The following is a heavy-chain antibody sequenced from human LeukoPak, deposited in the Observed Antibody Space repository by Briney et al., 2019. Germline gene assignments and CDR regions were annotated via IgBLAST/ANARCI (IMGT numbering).Heavy chain of an antibody. CDR2: IYYSGST. V-gene: IGHV4-39*01. Sequence: ASETLSFTCTVSGGSISNDGHYWRWIRQPPGKDLELIAIIYYSGSTYYNPSLKGRVTISVDTSKNQFSLKVSAVTAADTAVYYCARQIYYDNSGRYYMDVWGKGTTVTVSS. J-gene: IGHJ6*03. CDR3: ARQIYYDNSGRYYMDV. CDR1: GGSISNDGHY. D-gene: IGHD3-22*01.